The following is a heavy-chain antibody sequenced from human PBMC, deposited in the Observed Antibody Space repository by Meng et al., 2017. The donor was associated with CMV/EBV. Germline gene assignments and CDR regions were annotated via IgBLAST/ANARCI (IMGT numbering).Heavy chain of an antibody. CDR2: INSDGSST. CDR1: GFTFSSYW. CDR3: AREAAAGAPDY. J-gene: IGHJ4*02. D-gene: IGHD6-13*01. Sequence: GESLKISCAASGFTFSSYWMHWVRQAPGKGLVWVSRINSDGSSTSYADSVKGRFTISRDNAKNTLYLQMNSLRAEGTAVYYCAREAAAGAPDYWGQGTLVTVSS. V-gene: IGHV3-74*01.